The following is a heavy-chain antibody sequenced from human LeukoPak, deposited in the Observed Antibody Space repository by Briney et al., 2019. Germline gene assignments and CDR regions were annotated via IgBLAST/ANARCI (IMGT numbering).Heavy chain of an antibody. V-gene: IGHV4-61*02. CDR3: AREFDL. CDR1: GGSISRGNYY. Sequence: SQTLSLTCTVSGGSISRGNYYWNWIRQPAGKGLEWIGLIYTSGSTYYNPSLKSRLTISLDTSKNQFSLKLGSVTAADTAVYYCAREFDLWGRGTLVTVSS. CDR2: IYTSGST. J-gene: IGHJ2*01.